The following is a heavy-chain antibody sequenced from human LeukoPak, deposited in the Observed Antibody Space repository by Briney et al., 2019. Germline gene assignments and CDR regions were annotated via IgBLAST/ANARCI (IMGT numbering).Heavy chain of an antibody. Sequence: ASVKVSCKASGYTFTSYGISWGRQAPGQGLEWMGWISAYNGNTNYAQKLQGRVTMTTDTSTSTAYMELRSLRSDDTAVYYCARNPYRHLYYYYYMDVWGKGTTVTVAS. J-gene: IGHJ6*03. CDR2: ISAYNGNT. CDR3: ARNPYRHLYYYYYMDV. CDR1: GYTFTSYG. V-gene: IGHV1-18*01.